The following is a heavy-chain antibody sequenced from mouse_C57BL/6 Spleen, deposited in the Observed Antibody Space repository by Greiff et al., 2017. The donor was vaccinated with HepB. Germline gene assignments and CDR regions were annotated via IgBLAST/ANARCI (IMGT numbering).Heavy chain of an antibody. CDR2: INPNNGGT. V-gene: IGHV1-26*01. D-gene: IGHD2-14*01. J-gene: IGHJ3*01. Sequence: EVQLQQSGPELVKPGASVKISCKASGYTFTDYYMNWVKQSHGKSLEWIGDINPNNGGTSYNQKFKGKATLTVDKSSSTAYMELRSLTSEDSAVYYCAIGDSAWFAYWGQGTLVTVSA. CDR1: GYTFTDYY. CDR3: AIGDSAWFAY.